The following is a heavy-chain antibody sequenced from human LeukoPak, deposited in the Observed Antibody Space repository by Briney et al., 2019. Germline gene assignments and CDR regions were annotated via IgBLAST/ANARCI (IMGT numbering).Heavy chain of an antibody. CDR1: GGTFSSYA. J-gene: IGHJ4*02. CDR3: ARGSPYYFDY. CDR2: IIPIFGTA. Sequence: EASVKVSCKASGGTFSSYAISWVRQAPGQGLEWMGGIIPIFGTANYAQKFQGRVTITADKSTSTAYMELSSLRSEDRAVYYCARGSPYYFDYWGQGTLVTVSS. V-gene: IGHV1-69*06.